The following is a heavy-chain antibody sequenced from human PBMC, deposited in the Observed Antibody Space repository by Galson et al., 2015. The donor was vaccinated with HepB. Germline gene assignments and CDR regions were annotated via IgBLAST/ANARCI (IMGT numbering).Heavy chain of an antibody. CDR1: GFTFSTYA. J-gene: IGHJ4*02. CDR2: ISASGGST. D-gene: IGHD2-8*02. CDR3: AKPGGGPNREFDY. Sequence: SLRLSCAASGFTFSTYAMSWVRQAPGKGLEWVSTISASGGSTYYADSVKGRFTISRDNSKNTLYLQMNSLGAEDTAVYYCAKPGGGPNREFDYWGQGTQVTVSS. V-gene: IGHV3-23*01.